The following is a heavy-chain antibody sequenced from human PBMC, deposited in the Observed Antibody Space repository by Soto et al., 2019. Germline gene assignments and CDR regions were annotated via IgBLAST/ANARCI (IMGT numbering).Heavy chain of an antibody. Sequence: VQLQESGPGLVKPSETLSLTCTVSGGSISSYWWSWIRQTAGKGLEWIGYIYYSGSTNYNPSLKSRVTISVDTSKNQFSLKLSSVTAADTAVYYCARRYGGTFDYWGQGTLVTVSS. CDR2: IYYSGST. J-gene: IGHJ4*02. D-gene: IGHD2-15*01. CDR1: GGSISSYW. V-gene: IGHV4-59*08. CDR3: ARRYGGTFDY.